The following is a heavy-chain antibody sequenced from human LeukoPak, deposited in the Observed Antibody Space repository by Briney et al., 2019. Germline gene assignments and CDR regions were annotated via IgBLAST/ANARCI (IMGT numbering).Heavy chain of an antibody. Sequence: PGGSLRLSCAASGFTFSDYYMSWIRQAPGKGLEWGSYISSSGCTIYYADSVKGRFTISRDNSKNSLYLQMDSLRDEDTAVFYCARGGAAAARKRGVDFWGQGTLVTVSS. CDR2: ISSSGCTI. V-gene: IGHV3-11*04. J-gene: IGHJ4*02. D-gene: IGHD6-13*01. CDR1: GFTFSDYY. CDR3: ARGGAAAARKRGVDF.